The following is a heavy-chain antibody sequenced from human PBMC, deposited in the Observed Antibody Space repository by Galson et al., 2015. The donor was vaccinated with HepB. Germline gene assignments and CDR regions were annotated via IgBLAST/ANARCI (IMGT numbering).Heavy chain of an antibody. Sequence: ETLSLTCAVYGGSFSGYYWSWIRQPPGKGLEWIGEINHSGSTNYNPSLKSRVTISVDTSKNQSSLKLSSVTAADTAVYYCARGQGDTAMVTKHLYYFDYWGQGTLVTVSS. J-gene: IGHJ4*02. CDR3: ARGQGDTAMVTKHLYYFDY. D-gene: IGHD5-18*01. CDR2: INHSGST. V-gene: IGHV4-34*01. CDR1: GGSFSGYY.